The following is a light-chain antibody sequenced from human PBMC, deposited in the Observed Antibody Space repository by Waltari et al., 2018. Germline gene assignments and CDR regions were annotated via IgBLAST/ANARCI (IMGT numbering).Light chain of an antibody. CDR3: SSYTSSSTLWV. Sequence: QFALTQPASVSGSPGQSITISCTGTSSDVGGYNYVSWYQQHPGKAPKLMIYDVSNRPSGVSNRFSGSKSSNTASLTISGLQAEDEADYYCSSYTSSSTLWVFGGGTKLTVL. CDR2: DVS. J-gene: IGLJ3*02. V-gene: IGLV2-14*03. CDR1: SSDVGGYNY.